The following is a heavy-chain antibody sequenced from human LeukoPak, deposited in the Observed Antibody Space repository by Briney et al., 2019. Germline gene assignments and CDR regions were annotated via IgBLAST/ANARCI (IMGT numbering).Heavy chain of an antibody. CDR3: ARSPITMIVVVPYYFDY. V-gene: IGHV3-21*01. CDR2: ISSSSSCI. J-gene: IGHJ4*02. Sequence: GGSLRLSCAASGFTFSSYSMNWVRQAPGKGLEWVSSISSSSSCINFADSVKGRFTISRDNAKNSLYLQMNSLRAEDTAVYYCARSPITMIVVVPYYFDYWGQGTLVTVSS. D-gene: IGHD3-22*01. CDR1: GFTFSSYS.